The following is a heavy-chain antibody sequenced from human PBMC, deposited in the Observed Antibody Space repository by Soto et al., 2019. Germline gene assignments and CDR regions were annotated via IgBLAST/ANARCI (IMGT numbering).Heavy chain of an antibody. CDR2: IWYDGSNK. CDR1: GFTFSSYG. V-gene: IGHV3-33*01. Sequence: QVQLVESGGGVVKPGRSLRLSCAASGFTFSSYGMHWVRQAPGKGLEWVAVIWYDGSNKYYADSVKGRFTISRDNSKNTLYPQMNSLRGEDTAVYYGERGSYYYHDGMDVWGQGTTVTVSS. CDR3: ERGSYYYHDGMDV. J-gene: IGHJ6*02.